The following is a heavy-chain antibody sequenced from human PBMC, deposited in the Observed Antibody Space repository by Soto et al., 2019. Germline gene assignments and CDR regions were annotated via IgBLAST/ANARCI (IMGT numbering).Heavy chain of an antibody. D-gene: IGHD3-9*01. CDR1: GYTFTSYA. CDR3: ARDRGYDILTGYHPLFDY. V-gene: IGHV1-3*01. Sequence: ASVKVSCKASGYTFTSYAMHWVRQAPGQRLEWMGWINAGNGNTKYSQKFQGRVTITRDTSASTAYMELSSLRSEDTAVYYCARDRGYDILTGYHPLFDYWSQGTLVTVSS. J-gene: IGHJ4*02. CDR2: INAGNGNT.